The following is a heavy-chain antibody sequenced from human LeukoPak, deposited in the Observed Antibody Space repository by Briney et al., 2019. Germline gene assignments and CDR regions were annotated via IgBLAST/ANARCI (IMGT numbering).Heavy chain of an antibody. CDR1: GGSFSGYY. J-gene: IGHJ4*02. CDR2: INHSGST. V-gene: IGHV4-34*01. D-gene: IGHD6-6*01. Sequence: SSETLSLTCAVYGGSFSGYYWSWIRQPPGKGLEWIGEINHSGSTNYNPSLKSRVTISVDTSKNQFSLEVTSMTAADTAVYYCARHSSAARPNFDYWGQGTLVTVSS. CDR3: ARHSSAARPNFDY.